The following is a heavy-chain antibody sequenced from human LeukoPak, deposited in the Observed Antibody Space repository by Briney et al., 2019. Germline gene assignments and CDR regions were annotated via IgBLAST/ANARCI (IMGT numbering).Heavy chain of an antibody. CDR3: ARGWLAETTVVTPYNY. J-gene: IGHJ4*02. Sequence: ASVKVSCKASGGTFRSNAISWVRQAPGQGLEWMGGITPIFGTANYAQKFQGRVTITAVGSMSTAYMELSSLRSEDTAVYYCARGWLAETTVVTPYNYWGQGTLVTVSS. D-gene: IGHD4-23*01. CDR2: ITPIFGTA. CDR1: GGTFRSNA. V-gene: IGHV1-69*01.